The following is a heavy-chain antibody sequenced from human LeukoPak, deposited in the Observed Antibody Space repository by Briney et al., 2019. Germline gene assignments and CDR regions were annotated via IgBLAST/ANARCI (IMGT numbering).Heavy chain of an antibody. Sequence: SQTLSLTCTVSGGSISTGGYYCSWIRQPPGKGLEWIGYISYSGGTYYNPSLKSRVSISVDTSKNQFSLKLSSVTAADTAVYYCARSIVVIRGVFYFDYWGQGTLVTVSS. D-gene: IGHD3-22*01. J-gene: IGHJ4*02. CDR2: ISYSGGT. V-gene: IGHV4-30-4*01. CDR1: GGSISTGGYY. CDR3: ARSIVVIRGVFYFDY.